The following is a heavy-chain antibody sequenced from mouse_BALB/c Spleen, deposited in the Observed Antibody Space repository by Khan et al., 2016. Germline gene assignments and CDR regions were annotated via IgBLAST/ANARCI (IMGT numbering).Heavy chain of an antibody. Sequence: QVQLKQSGAELVKPGASVKLSCKTSGYTFTSYWIQWVKQRPGQGLGWIGEIFPGTGSTYYNEKFKGKATLTIDTSSSTAYMQLSSPTSEDSAVYFCARRRNGYYVDYAMDYWGQGTSVTVSS. V-gene: IGHV1S132*01. CDR1: GYTFTSYW. J-gene: IGHJ4*01. CDR2: IFPGTGST. D-gene: IGHD2-3*01. CDR3: ARRRNGYYVDYAMDY.